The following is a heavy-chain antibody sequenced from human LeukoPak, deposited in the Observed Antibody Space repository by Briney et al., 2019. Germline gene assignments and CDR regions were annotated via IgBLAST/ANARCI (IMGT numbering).Heavy chain of an antibody. CDR3: ARDWYYGDGYFAY. J-gene: IGHJ4*02. CDR2: INPSSGGT. Sequence: ASMTVSFKASGYTFTGYYMHWVRPAPGQGLEWMGWINPSSGGTNYVHKFQGRGTLNRETDNGTASMELSRLRSDDTVLYYCARDWYYGDGYFAYWGQGTLVTVSS. V-gene: IGHV1-2*02. D-gene: IGHD4-17*01. CDR1: GYTFTGYY.